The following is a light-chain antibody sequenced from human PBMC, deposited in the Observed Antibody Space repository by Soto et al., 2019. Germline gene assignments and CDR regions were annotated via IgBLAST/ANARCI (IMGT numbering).Light chain of an antibody. J-gene: IGLJ1*01. CDR3: SSFTGASTI. CDR1: SSDVGGYNY. CDR2: EVT. Sequence: QYVLTERPSASGSPGQSVTISCTGASSDVGGYNYVSWYQQHPGKAPKLVIYEVTKRPSGVPDRFSGSKSGNTASLTVSGLQAEDEADYYCSSFTGASTIFGTGTKVTVL. V-gene: IGLV2-8*01.